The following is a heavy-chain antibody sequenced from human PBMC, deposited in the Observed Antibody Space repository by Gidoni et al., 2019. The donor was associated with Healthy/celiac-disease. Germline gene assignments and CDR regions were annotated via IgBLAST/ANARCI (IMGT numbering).Heavy chain of an antibody. J-gene: IGHJ4*02. Sequence: QITLKESGPTLVKPTQTLTLTCTFSGFSLSTSGVGGGWIRQPPGKALEWLALMYWDDDKRYSPSLKSRLTITKDTSKNQVVLTMTNMDPVDTATYYCAHRWGRITTFDYWGQGTLVTVSS. V-gene: IGHV2-5*02. CDR3: AHRWGRITTFDY. CDR1: GFSLSTSGVG. CDR2: MYWDDDK. D-gene: IGHD3-10*01.